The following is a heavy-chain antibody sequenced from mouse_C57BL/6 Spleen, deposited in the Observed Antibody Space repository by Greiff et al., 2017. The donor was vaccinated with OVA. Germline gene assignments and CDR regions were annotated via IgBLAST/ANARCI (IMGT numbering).Heavy chain of an antibody. J-gene: IGHJ3*01. CDR3: ARVDYSNYLFAY. D-gene: IGHD2-5*01. CDR1: GYTFTSYW. V-gene: IGHV1-64*01. Sequence: QVQLQQPGAELVKPGASVKLSCKASGYTFTSYWMHWVKQRPGQGLEWIGMIHPNSGSTNYNEKFKSKATLTVDKSSSTAYMQLSSPTSEDSAVYYCARVDYSNYLFAYWGQGTLVTVSA. CDR2: IHPNSGST.